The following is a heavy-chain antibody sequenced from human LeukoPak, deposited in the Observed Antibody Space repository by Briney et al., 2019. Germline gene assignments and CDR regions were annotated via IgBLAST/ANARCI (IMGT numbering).Heavy chain of an antibody. CDR2: IYSGGST. J-gene: IGHJ4*02. V-gene: IGHV3-53*05. Sequence: GGSLRLSCAASGFTVSSNYMSWVRQAPGKGLEWVSVIYSGGSTYYADSVKGRFTISRDNSKNTLYLQMNSLRAEDTAVYYCARGEMATITPFDYWGQGTLVTVSS. CDR1: GFTVSSNY. D-gene: IGHD5-24*01. CDR3: ARGEMATITPFDY.